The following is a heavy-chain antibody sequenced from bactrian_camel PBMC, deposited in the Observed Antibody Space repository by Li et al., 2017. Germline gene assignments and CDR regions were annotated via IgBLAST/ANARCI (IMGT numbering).Heavy chain of an antibody. V-gene: IGHV3S40*01. CDR2: IGNDASRT. J-gene: IGHJ4*01. D-gene: IGHD4*01. CDR1: GFTLSSAA. Sequence: VQLVESGGGLVQPGGSLRLSFAASGFTLSSAAMSWVRQAPGKGLEWVSTIGNDASRTYYADFVKGRATISKDIAKNMLYLQLNSLKTEDTAMYYCAKGIYLSDYEYKYWGQGTQVTVS. CDR3: AKGIYLSDYEYKY.